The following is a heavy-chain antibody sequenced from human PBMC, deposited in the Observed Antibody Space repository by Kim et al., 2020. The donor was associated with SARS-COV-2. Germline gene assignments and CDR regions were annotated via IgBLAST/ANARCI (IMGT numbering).Heavy chain of an antibody. CDR3: ARNYGSGSHFDY. Sequence: YYTPSLKSRVTISVDTSKTQFSLKRSSVTAADTAVYYCARNYGSGSHFDYWGQGTLVTVSS. J-gene: IGHJ4*02. V-gene: IGHV4-31*02. D-gene: IGHD3-10*01.